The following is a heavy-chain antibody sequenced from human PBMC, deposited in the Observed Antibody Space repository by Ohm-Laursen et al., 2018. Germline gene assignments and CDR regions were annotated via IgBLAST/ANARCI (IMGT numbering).Heavy chain of an antibody. J-gene: IGHJ5*02. D-gene: IGHD1-26*01. V-gene: IGHV4-4*07. CDR1: GGSINSYY. CDR3: ARGPSGSHSCLDL. CDR2: INSDGST. Sequence: SQTLSLTCTVSGGSINSYYWSWMRQSAGKGLEWIGHINSDGSTNYNPSLKSRVTMSVDTSKNQFFLKLTSVSAADTAMYYCARGPSGSHSCLDLWGQGTLVTVSS.